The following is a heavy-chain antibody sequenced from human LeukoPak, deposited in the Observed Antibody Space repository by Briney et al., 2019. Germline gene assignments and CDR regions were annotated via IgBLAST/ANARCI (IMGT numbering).Heavy chain of an antibody. CDR1: GFTFSGSA. Sequence: GESLKISCAASGFTFSGSAMHWVRQASGKGLEWVGRIRSKANSYATAYAASVKGRFTISRDDSKNTAYLQMNSLKTEDTAVYYCTRTTVTSDNYYYGMDVWGQGTTVTVSS. D-gene: IGHD4-17*01. J-gene: IGHJ6*02. CDR3: TRTTVTSDNYYYGMDV. CDR2: IRSKANSYAT. V-gene: IGHV3-73*01.